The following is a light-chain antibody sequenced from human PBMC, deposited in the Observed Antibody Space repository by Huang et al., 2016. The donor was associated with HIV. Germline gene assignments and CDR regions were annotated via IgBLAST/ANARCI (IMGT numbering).Light chain of an antibody. CDR3: QQYNNWPPLT. CDR1: QNVDSN. J-gene: IGKJ4*01. Sequence: EIVMTQSPATLSVSPGERATLSCRASQNVDSNLAWCQQHPGPAPRLPIYGASARATAIPAGFSGSGAGREFTLTISSLQSEDFAVYYCQQYNNWPPLTFGGGTKVEIK. V-gene: IGKV3-15*01. CDR2: GAS.